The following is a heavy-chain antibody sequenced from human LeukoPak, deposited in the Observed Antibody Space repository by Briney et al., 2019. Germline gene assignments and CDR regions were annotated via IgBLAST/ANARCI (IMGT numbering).Heavy chain of an antibody. V-gene: IGHV3-33*01. J-gene: IGHJ4*02. CDR3: TRYNNDHFDY. D-gene: IGHD1-14*01. CDR2: IAYDGSRA. CDR1: GFTFGGYG. Sequence: GGSLSLSCAGSGFTFGGYGMHWFRQTPGKGLEWVAVIAYDGSRAFYADSVKGRFTISRDNSKNTMSVQMDDLRAEDTAVYYCTRYNNDHFDYWGQGTLVTVSS.